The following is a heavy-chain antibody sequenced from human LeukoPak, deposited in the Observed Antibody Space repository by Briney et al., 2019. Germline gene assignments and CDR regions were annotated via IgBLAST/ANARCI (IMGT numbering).Heavy chain of an antibody. Sequence: GGSLRLSCTTSGFILRSHDMHWVRQPTGKGLEWVSVIDSDGATYYSASVKGRFTVSRDIARNSLFLQMNSLTVGDTAVYYCARVSASTLDIWGQGTMVTV. V-gene: IGHV3-13*04. CDR2: IDSDGAT. J-gene: IGHJ3*02. D-gene: IGHD6-25*01. CDR1: GFILRSHD. CDR3: ARVSASTLDI.